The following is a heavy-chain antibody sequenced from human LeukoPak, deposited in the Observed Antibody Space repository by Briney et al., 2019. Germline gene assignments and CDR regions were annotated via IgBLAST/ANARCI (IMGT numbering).Heavy chain of an antibody. CDR1: GFTFSNYW. D-gene: IGHD1-26*01. Sequence: GGSLRLSCAASGFTFSNYWMNWVRQAPGKGLEWVANIKQDGSEKYYVDSVKGRFTVSRDNAKNSLYLQMNSLRAEDTAVYYCAKKVATPILPHDPWARGTLLTVS. V-gene: IGHV3-7*01. CDR3: AKKVATPILPHDP. J-gene: IGHJ5*02. CDR2: IKQDGSEK.